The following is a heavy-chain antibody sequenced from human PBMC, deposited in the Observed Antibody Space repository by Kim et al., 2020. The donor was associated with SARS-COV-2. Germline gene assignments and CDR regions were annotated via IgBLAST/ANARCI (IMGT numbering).Heavy chain of an antibody. CDR2: IKQDGSEK. CDR1: GFTFSSYW. J-gene: IGHJ4*02. Sequence: GGPLRLSCAASGFTFSSYWMSWVRQAPGKGLEWVANIKQDGSEKYYVDSVKGRFTISRDNAKNSLYLQMNSLRAEDTAVYYCARVDGDGYCSSTSCYLHYWGQGTLVTVSS. CDR3: ARVDGDGYCSSTSCYLHY. V-gene: IGHV3-7*03. D-gene: IGHD2-2*01.